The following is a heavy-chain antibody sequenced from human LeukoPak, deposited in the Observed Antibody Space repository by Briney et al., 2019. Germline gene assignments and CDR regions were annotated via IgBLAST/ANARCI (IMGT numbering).Heavy chain of an antibody. V-gene: IGHV4-4*07. CDR2: IYTSGST. D-gene: IGHD2-15*01. Sequence: PSETLPLTCTVSGGSISSYYWSWIRQPAGKGLEWIGRIYTSGSTDYNPSLKSRVTMSVDTSKNQFSLKLSSVTAADTAVYYCARDLWGYCSGGSCSLYDAFDIWGQGTMVTVSS. J-gene: IGHJ3*02. CDR3: ARDLWGYCSGGSCSLYDAFDI. CDR1: GGSISSYY.